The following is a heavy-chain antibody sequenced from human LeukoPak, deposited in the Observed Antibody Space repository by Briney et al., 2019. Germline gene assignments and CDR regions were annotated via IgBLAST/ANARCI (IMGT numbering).Heavy chain of an antibody. CDR3: ARDRWEPREGYAFDI. Sequence: SETLSLTCAVYGGSFSGYYWSWIRQPPGKGLEWIGEINHSGSTNYNPSLKSRVTISVDTSKNQFSLKLSSVTAEDTAVYYCARDRWEPREGYAFDIWGQGTMVTVSS. CDR1: GGSFSGYY. D-gene: IGHD1-26*01. CDR2: INHSGST. J-gene: IGHJ3*02. V-gene: IGHV4-34*01.